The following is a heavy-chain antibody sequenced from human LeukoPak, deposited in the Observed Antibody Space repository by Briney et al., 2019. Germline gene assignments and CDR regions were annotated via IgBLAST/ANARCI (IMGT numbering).Heavy chain of an antibody. J-gene: IGHJ4*02. V-gene: IGHV7-4-1*02. CDR3: ARGFPNIAAAGTEDY. CDR2: IDTNTGNP. Sequence: ASVKVSCKASGYTFTSYAMNWVRQAPGQGLEWMGWIDTNTGNPTYAQGFTGRFVFSLDTSVSTAYLQISSLKAEDTAVYYCARGFPNIAAAGTEDYWGQGTLVTVSS. D-gene: IGHD6-13*01. CDR1: GYTFTSYA.